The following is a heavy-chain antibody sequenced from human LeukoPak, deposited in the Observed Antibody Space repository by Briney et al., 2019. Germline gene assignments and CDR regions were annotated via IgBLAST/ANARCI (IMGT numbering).Heavy chain of an antibody. J-gene: IGHJ4*02. CDR3: ATDLAQGYFGS. D-gene: IGHD2/OR15-2a*01. CDR1: GYTFTSSD. Sequence: ASVKVSCKASGYTFTSSDINWVRQATGQGLEWMGWMNPNSGNTGYAQKFQGRVTLTRDTSISTAYMELTGLRSEDTAVYYCATDLAQGYFGSWGQGTLVTVSS. V-gene: IGHV1-8*01. CDR2: MNPNSGNT.